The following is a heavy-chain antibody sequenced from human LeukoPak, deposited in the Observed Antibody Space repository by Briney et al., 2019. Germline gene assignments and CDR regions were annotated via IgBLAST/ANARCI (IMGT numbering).Heavy chain of an antibody. D-gene: IGHD2-2*01. CDR1: GYTFTRYA. V-gene: IGHV1-8*01. CDR2: MNPKNGNT. J-gene: IGHJ4*02. CDR3: ASVLSSSLNSFEY. Sequence: ASVKVSCKASGYTFTRYAINWVRQAPGQGLEWMGWMNPKNGNTAYAQKFQGRVTMTRDTSIGTAFMELTSLRSADTAVYYCASVLSSSLNSFEYWGEGSDVTVSS.